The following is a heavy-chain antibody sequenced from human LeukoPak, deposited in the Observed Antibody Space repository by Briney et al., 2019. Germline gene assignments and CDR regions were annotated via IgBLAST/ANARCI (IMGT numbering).Heavy chain of an antibody. V-gene: IGHV3-11*01. CDR2: ISSSGSTI. Sequence: GGSLRLSCAASEFTFSDYYMSWIRQAPGKGLEWVSYISSSGSTIYYADSVKGRFTISRDNAENSLYLQMNSLRAEDTAVYYCARSRYSYGYPLFDYWGQGTLVTVSS. D-gene: IGHD5-18*01. CDR3: ARSRYSYGYPLFDY. J-gene: IGHJ4*02. CDR1: EFTFSDYY.